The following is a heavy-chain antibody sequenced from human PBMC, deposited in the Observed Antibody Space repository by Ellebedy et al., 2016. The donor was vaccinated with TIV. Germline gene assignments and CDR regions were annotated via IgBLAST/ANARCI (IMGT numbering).Heavy chain of an antibody. D-gene: IGHD6-19*01. CDR1: GYTFTSYG. CDR2: ISAYNGNT. Sequence: ASVKVSXXASGYTFTSYGISWVRQAPGQGLEWMGWISAYNGNTNYAQKLQGRVTMTTDTSTSTAYMELRSLRSDDTAVYYCARESVYIAVADYYYYYGMDVWGQGTTVTVSS. CDR3: ARESVYIAVADYYYYYGMDV. V-gene: IGHV1-18*01. J-gene: IGHJ6*02.